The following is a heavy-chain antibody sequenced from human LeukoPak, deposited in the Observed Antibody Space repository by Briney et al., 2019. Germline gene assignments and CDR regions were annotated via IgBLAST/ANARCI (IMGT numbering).Heavy chain of an antibody. V-gene: IGHV4-59*08. CDR2: IYYSGST. CDR3: ARRRREYSYGYYYYYGMDV. Sequence: SETLSLTCTVSGGSISSYYWSWIRQPPGKGLEWIGYIYYSGSTNYNPSLKSRVTISVDTSKNQFSLKLSSVTAADTAVYYCARRRREYSYGYYYYYGMDVWGQGTTVPVSS. CDR1: GGSISSYY. D-gene: IGHD5-18*01. J-gene: IGHJ6*02.